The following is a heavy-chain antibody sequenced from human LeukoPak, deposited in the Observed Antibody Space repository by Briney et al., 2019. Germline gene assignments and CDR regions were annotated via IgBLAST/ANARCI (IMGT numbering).Heavy chain of an antibody. V-gene: IGHV4-39*01. Sequence: PSETLSLTCTVSGGSISSSSYYWSWIRQPPGKGLEWIGSIYYSGSTYYNPSLKSRGTISVDTSKNQFSLKLSSVTAADTAVYYCATSFEYSSSAASYWGQGTLVTVSS. CDR3: ATSFEYSSSAASY. CDR1: GGSISSSSYY. CDR2: IYYSGST. J-gene: IGHJ4*02. D-gene: IGHD6-6*01.